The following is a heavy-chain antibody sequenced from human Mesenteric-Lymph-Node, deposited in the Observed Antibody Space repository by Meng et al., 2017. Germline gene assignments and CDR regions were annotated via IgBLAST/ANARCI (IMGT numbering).Heavy chain of an antibody. J-gene: IGHJ3*02. V-gene: IGHV3-23*01. Sequence: GESLKISCAASGFIFSNYAMSWVRQTPGKGLEWVSAISGSGGSTYYADSVKGRFTISRDNSKNTLYLQMNSLRAEDTAVYYCAAGYPNAFDIWGQGTMVTVSS. D-gene: IGHD5-12*01. CDR2: ISGSGGST. CDR1: GFIFSNYA. CDR3: AAGYPNAFDI.